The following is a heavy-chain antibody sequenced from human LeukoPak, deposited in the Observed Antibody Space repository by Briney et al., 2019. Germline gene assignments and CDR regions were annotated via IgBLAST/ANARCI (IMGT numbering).Heavy chain of an antibody. CDR2: IRWKSGSI. CDR1: GFTFDDYG. J-gene: IGHJ4*02. Sequence: GGSLRLSCVASGFTFDDYGINWVRQAPGKGLEWVSGIRWKSGSIAYADSLKGRFTISRDNAKNSLYLQMNSLRVEDMALYYCAARRGAAAGTDYFDDWGQGTLVTVSS. V-gene: IGHV3-9*03. D-gene: IGHD6-13*01. CDR3: AARRGAAAGTDYFDD.